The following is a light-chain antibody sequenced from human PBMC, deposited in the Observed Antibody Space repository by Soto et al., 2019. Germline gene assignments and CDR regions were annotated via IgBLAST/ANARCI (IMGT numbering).Light chain of an antibody. CDR2: AAS. Sequence: DIQMTQSPSSLSASVGDRVTITCRASQNINNYLNWYQQKPGKAPEVLISAASTLQSGVPSRFSGSGAGTDFTLTISSLQPEDFATYFCQQSHSPPVYSFGQGTKLEI. CDR1: QNINNY. J-gene: IGKJ2*03. V-gene: IGKV1-39*01. CDR3: QQSHSPPVYS.